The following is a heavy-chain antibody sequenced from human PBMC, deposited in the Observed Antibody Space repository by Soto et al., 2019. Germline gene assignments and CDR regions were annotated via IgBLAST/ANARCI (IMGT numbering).Heavy chain of an antibody. J-gene: IGHJ4*01. V-gene: IGHV3-23*01. CDR3: AEGGFYDGFDY. CDR2: IVDSGGNT. Sequence: EVQLLESGGGLVQPGGSLRLSCAASGFTFSNFAMTWVRQAPGKGLEWVSTIVDSGGNTYYADSVKGRFTISRDNSKNTLFLQMNSLRVEATAVYYCAEGGFYDGFDYWGHGTLVTVSS. CDR1: GFTFSNFA. D-gene: IGHD5-12*01.